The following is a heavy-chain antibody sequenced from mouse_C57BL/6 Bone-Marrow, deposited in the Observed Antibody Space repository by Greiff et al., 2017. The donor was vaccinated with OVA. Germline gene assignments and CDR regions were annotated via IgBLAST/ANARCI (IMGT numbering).Heavy chain of an antibody. CDR2: IDPENGDT. V-gene: IGHV14-4*01. Sequence: EVQLQQSGAELVRPGASVKLSCTASGFNIKDDYMHWVKQRPEQGLEWIGWIDPENGDTEYDSKFPGKATITADTSSNTAYLQLSSLTSEDTAVYYCTSYGNFDYWGQGTTLTVSS. CDR3: TSYGNFDY. D-gene: IGHD2-1*01. CDR1: GFNIKDDY. J-gene: IGHJ2*01.